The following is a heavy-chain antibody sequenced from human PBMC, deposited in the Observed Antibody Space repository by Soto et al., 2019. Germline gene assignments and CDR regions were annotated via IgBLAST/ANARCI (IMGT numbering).Heavy chain of an antibody. J-gene: IGHJ3*02. CDR2: IYHSGST. CDR1: GGSISSSNW. D-gene: IGHD2-15*01. Sequence: QVQLQESGPGLVKPSGTLSLTCAVSGGSISSSNWWSWVRQPPGKGLEWIGEIYHSGSTNYNPSLTCRVTISVGKSKNQFSLKLSSVPAADTAVYYCARDEGWRAFDIWGQVTMVTVSS. CDR3: ARDEGWRAFDI. V-gene: IGHV4-4*02.